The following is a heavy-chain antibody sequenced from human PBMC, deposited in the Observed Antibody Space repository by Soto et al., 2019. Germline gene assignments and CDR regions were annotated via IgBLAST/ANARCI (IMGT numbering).Heavy chain of an antibody. CDR2: INPNSGGT. J-gene: IGHJ6*02. CDR1: GYTFTGYY. CDR3: ARDPSSVWGVPLYYGMDC. Sequence: ASVKLSCPASGYTFTGYYMHWVRQAPGQGLEWMGWINPNSGGTNYAQKFQGRVTMTRDTSISTAYMELSRLRSDDTAVYYCARDPSSVWGVPLYYGMDCCGQGTTVTVSS. D-gene: IGHD3-10*02. V-gene: IGHV1-2*02.